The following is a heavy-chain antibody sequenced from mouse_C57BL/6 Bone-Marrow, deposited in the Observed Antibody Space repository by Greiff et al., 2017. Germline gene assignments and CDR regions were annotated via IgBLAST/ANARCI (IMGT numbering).Heavy chain of an antibody. Sequence: EVQVVESGGGLVKPGGSLKLSCAASGFTFSDYGMHWVRQAPEKGLEWVAYISSGTSTNYYADTVKGRFTISRDNAKNTLSLQMTSLRSEDTAMYYCARPWLRGLYYFDYWGQGTTLTVSS. J-gene: IGHJ2*01. CDR2: ISSGTSTN. D-gene: IGHD2-2*01. V-gene: IGHV5-17*01. CDR3: ARPWLRGLYYFDY. CDR1: GFTFSDYG.